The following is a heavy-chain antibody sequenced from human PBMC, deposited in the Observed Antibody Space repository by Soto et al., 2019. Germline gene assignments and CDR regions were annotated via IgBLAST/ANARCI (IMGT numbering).Heavy chain of an antibody. CDR1: GGSISSYY. J-gene: IGHJ4*02. CDR2: IHYSGST. D-gene: IGHD1-26*01. V-gene: IGHV4-59*08. Sequence: SETLSLTCTVSGGSISSYYWSWIRQPPGKGLDYIGYIHYSGSTNYNPSLKSRVTISLDTSKNQFSLRLSSVTAADTAVYYCARHGLGLDYWGQGTLVTVSS. CDR3: ARHGLGLDY.